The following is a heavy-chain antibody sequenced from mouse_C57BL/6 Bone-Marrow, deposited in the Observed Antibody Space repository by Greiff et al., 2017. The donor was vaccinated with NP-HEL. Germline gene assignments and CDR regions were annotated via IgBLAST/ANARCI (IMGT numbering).Heavy chain of an antibody. V-gene: IGHV5-12*01. Sequence: EVQGVESGGGLVQPGGSLKLSCAASGFTFSDYYMYWVRQTPEKRLEWVAYISNGGGSTYYPDTVKGRFTISRDNAKNTLYLQMSRLKSEDTAMYYCARQDYYGSSSFAYWGQGTLVTVSA. D-gene: IGHD1-1*01. CDR1: GFTFSDYY. CDR3: ARQDYYGSSSFAY. CDR2: ISNGGGST. J-gene: IGHJ3*01.